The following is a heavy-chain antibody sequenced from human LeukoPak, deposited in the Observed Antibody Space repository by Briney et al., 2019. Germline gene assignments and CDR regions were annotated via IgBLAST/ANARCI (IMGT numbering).Heavy chain of an antibody. J-gene: IGHJ4*02. Sequence: GGSLRLSCAASGFTFSSYGMHWVRQAPGKGLEWVAVIWYDGSNKYYADSVKGRFTISRDNAKNSLYLQMNSLRAEDTAVYYCARGITSGWSPDYWGQGTLVTVSS. CDR2: IWYDGSNK. V-gene: IGHV3-33*01. CDR1: GFTFSSYG. D-gene: IGHD6-19*01. CDR3: ARGITSGWSPDY.